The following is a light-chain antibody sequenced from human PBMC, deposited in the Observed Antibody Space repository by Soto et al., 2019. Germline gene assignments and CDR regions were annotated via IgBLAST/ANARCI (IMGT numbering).Light chain of an antibody. J-gene: IGLJ1*01. CDR2: DVS. CDR1: SSDVGGYNY. CDR3: SSYTSGSTLGV. V-gene: IGLV2-14*01. Sequence: SVLTQPASVSGSPGQSITISCTGTSSDVGGYNYVSWYQQHPGKAPKLMIYDVSNRPSGVSNRFSGSKSGNTASLTISGLQAEDEADYYCSSYTSGSTLGVFGTGTKVTVL.